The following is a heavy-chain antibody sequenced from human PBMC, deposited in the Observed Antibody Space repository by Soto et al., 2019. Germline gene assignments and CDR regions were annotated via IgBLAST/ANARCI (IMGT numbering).Heavy chain of an antibody. Sequence: SETLSLTCTVSGNSVTSGNYYWNLVRQPPGKGLEWIGYIYYSGNTNYSPSLKSRVTISLYTSSNQFSLRLMSVTAADTAVYSCARIPVDTYFSYWFDPWGQLTLVTVSS. J-gene: IGHJ5*01. V-gene: IGHV4-61*01. CDR2: IYYSGNT. CDR1: GNSVTSGNYY. D-gene: IGHD2-15*01. CDR3: ARIPVDTYFSYWFDP.